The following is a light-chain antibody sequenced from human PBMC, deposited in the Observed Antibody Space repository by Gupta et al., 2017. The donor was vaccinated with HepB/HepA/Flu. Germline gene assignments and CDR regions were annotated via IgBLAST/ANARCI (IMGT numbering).Light chain of an antibody. CDR3: ATWDDSLTGWV. V-gene: IGLV1-47*01. Sequence: SVLTQPPSVSRTPGQRVTISCSGSSSTIGNNDVSWYQQLPGTAPQLLIYTNKERPAGVPDRVSASRSGTSASLAISELRSQDEADYFCATWDDSLTGWVFGGGTRLTVL. J-gene: IGLJ3*02. CDR1: SSTIGNND. CDR2: TNK.